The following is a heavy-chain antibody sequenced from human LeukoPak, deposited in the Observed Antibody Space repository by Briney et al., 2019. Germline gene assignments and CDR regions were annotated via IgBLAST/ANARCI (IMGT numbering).Heavy chain of an antibody. J-gene: IGHJ5*02. CDR3: AKXRGGYCSSTSCPNWFDP. D-gene: IGHD2-2*01. V-gene: IGHV3-23*01. CDR2: ISGSGGST. CDR1: GFTFSSYA. Sequence: GGSLRLSCAASGFTFSSYAMSWVRQAPGKGLEWVSAISGSGGSTYYADSVKGRFTISRDNSKNTLYLQMNSLRAEDTAVYYCAKXRGGYCSSTSCPNWFDPWGQGTLVTVSS.